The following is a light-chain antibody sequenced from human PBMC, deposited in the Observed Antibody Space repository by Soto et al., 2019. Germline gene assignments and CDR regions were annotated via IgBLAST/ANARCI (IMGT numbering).Light chain of an antibody. J-gene: IGLJ2*01. Sequence: QSVLTQPPSVSGAPGQRVTISCTGSSSNIGAGYDVHWYQQLPGTAPKLLIYGNSNRPSGVPDRFSGSKSGTSVSLAITGRQAEDEADYYCQSYDSSLRGPVFGGGTKLTVL. CDR1: SSNIGAGYD. CDR3: QSYDSSLRGPV. CDR2: GNS. V-gene: IGLV1-40*01.